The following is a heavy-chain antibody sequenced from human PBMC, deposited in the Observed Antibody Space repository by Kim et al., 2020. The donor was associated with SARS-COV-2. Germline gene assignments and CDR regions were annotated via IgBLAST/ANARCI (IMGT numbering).Heavy chain of an antibody. CDR3: AREPGDYPHPFDY. D-gene: IGHD4-17*01. J-gene: IGHJ4*02. V-gene: IGHV3-33*01. Sequence: ADSVKGRFTISRDNSKNTLYLQMNSLRAEDTAVYYCAREPGDYPHPFDYWGQGTLVTVSS.